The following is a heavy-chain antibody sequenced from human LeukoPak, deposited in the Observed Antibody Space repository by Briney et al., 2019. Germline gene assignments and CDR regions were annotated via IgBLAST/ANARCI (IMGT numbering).Heavy chain of an antibody. D-gene: IGHD3-10*01. J-gene: IGHJ6*03. CDR1: GFTFSRYW. Sequence: PGGSLRLSCAASGFTFSRYWMSWVRQAPGKGLEWVANIKQDGSEKYYVDSVKGRFTISRDNAKNSLYLQMNSLRAEDTAVYYCARMEFLPYYYMDDWGKGTTVTVSS. CDR2: IKQDGSEK. CDR3: ARMEFLPYYYMDD. V-gene: IGHV3-7*01.